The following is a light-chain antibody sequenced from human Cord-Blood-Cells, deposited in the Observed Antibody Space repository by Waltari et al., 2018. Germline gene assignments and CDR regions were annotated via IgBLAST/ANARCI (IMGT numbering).Light chain of an antibody. CDR2: DVS. CDR1: SSDVGGYNY. J-gene: IGLJ1*01. CDR3: SSYTSSSTV. Sequence: QSALTQPASVSGSPGQSITISCTGTSSDVGGYNYVSWYQPHPGKAPKLMSYDVSHRPSGVSNRFSGSKSGNTASLTISGLQAEDEAYYYCSSYTSSSTVFGTGTKVTVL. V-gene: IGLV2-14*03.